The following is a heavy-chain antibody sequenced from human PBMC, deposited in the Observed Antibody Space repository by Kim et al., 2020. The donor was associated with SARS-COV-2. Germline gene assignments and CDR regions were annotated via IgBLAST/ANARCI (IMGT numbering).Heavy chain of an antibody. J-gene: IGHJ4*02. CDR1: GFTFSTYG. Sequence: GGSLRLSCAAYGFTFSTYGMSWVRQAPDKGLEWVSVISGSGGTTYYSDSVKGSFTISRDNSKNTLYLQMNSLRAEDTAEYYCAKSNSGYYAYLDSWGQGILVTVSS. CDR2: ISGSGGTT. CDR3: AKSNSGYYAYLDS. D-gene: IGHD3-22*01. V-gene: IGHV3-23*01.